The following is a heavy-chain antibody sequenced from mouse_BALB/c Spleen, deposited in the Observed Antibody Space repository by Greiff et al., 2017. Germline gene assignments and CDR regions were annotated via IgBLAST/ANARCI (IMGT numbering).Heavy chain of an antibody. J-gene: IGHJ4*01. V-gene: IGHV5-9-4*01. CDR1: GFTFSSYA. CDR2: ISSGGSYT. Sequence: EVKVVESGAGLVKPGGSLKLSCAASGFTFSSYAMSWVRQSPEKRLEWVAEISSGGSYTYYPDTVTGRFTISRDNAKNTLYLEMSSLRSEDTAMYYCARTIMDYWGQGTSVTVSS. CDR3: ARTIMDY.